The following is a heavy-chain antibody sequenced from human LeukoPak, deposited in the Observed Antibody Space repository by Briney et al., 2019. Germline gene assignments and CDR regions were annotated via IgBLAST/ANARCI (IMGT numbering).Heavy chain of an antibody. CDR2: ISGSGGST. Sequence: PGGSLRLSCAASGFTFSSYAMSWVRQAPGEGLEWVSAISGSGGSTYYADSVKGRFTISRDNSKNTLYLQMNSLRAEDTAVYYCAKGVTMIVVVITYFDYWGQGTLVTVSS. V-gene: IGHV3-23*01. CDR3: AKGVTMIVVVITYFDY. J-gene: IGHJ4*02. CDR1: GFTFSSYA. D-gene: IGHD3-22*01.